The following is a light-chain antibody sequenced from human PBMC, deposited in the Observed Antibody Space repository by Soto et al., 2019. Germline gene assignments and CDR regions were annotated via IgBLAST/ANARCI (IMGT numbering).Light chain of an antibody. CDR1: QSISSW. CDR3: QSYYSYPCP. V-gene: IGKV1-5*01. J-gene: IGKJ1*01. Sequence: DIQMTQSPSTLSASVGDRVTITCRASQSISSWLACYQQKPGKAPYLLIYDASSLEIGVPSRVSVSGSGTEFTLTISSLQPDDVETYYCQSYYSYPCPFGQGDKVPIK. CDR2: DAS.